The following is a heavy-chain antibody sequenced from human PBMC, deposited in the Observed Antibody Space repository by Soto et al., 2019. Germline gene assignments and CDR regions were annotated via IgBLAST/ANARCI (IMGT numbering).Heavy chain of an antibody. Sequence: GASVKVSCKASGGTFSSYAISWVRQAPGQGLEWMGWMNPKSGNTGYAQKFQGRVTMTRNTSISTAYMELSSLRSEDTAVYYCTRGTRTGDYWGQGTLVTVSS. CDR3: TRGTRTGDY. CDR2: MNPKSGNT. D-gene: IGHD1-1*01. CDR1: GGTFSSYA. V-gene: IGHV1-8*02. J-gene: IGHJ4*02.